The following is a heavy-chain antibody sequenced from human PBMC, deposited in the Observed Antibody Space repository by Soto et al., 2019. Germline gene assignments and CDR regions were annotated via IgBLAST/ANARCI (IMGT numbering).Heavy chain of an antibody. V-gene: IGHV3-23*01. J-gene: IGHJ3*02. CDR2: ISGSGGRT. CDR1: GFTFSSYA. CDR3: AKVPFYDSSGYYYDAFDI. D-gene: IGHD3-22*01. Sequence: GGSLRLSCAASGFTFSSYAMSWVRQAPGKGLEWVSAISGSGGRTYYADSVKGRFTISRDNSKNSLYLQMNSLRAEDTAVYYCAKVPFYDSSGYYYDAFDIWGQGTMVTVSS.